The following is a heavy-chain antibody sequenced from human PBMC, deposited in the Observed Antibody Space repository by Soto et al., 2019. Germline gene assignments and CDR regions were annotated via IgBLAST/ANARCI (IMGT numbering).Heavy chain of an antibody. CDR1: GFTFSSYA. V-gene: IGHV3-23*01. J-gene: IGHJ4*02. Sequence: PGGSLRLSCAASGFTFSSYAMGWVRQGPGKGLEWVAVVSIGGSTHYADSVRGRFTISRDNSKNTLFLQMNSLTAEDTAVYFCAKRRGAGGHFDYWGQGALVTVS. D-gene: IGHD2-8*02. CDR2: VSIGGST. CDR3: AKRRGAGGHFDY.